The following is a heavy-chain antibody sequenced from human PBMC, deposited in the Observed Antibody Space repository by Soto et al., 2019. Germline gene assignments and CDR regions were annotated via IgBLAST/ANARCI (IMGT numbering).Heavy chain of an antibody. V-gene: IGHV4-31*03. CDR2: ILYTGTT. CDR3: ARGASTNEDY. Sequence: SEPLSLTCTVSCDSITSVGYYWSWIRQFPGKGLEWIGYILYTGTTYYNPSLESRITISANTSKTQFSLKMTSVTAADTAVYYCARGASTNEDYWAQGRWVTV. J-gene: IGHJ4*02. D-gene: IGHD1-1*01. CDR1: CDSITSVGYY.